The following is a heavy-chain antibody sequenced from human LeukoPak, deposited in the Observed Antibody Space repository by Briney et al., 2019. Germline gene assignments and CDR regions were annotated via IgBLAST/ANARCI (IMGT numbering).Heavy chain of an antibody. D-gene: IGHD6-19*01. J-gene: IGHJ4*02. CDR3: ARHRTSGWGLDY. Sequence: PSQTLSLTCSVSGGSMSSYSCSWVRQPPGEGLEWLGFIYNSGGTNYNPSLKSRDTISVDTSKNQLSLKVNSVTAADTAVYYCARHRTSGWGLDYWGQGTLVTVSS. V-gene: IGHV4-59*08. CDR1: GGSMSSYS. CDR2: IYNSGGT.